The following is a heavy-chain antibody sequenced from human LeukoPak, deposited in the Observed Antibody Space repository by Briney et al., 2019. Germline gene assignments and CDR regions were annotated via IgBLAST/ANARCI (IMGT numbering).Heavy chain of an antibody. CDR2: IKSDGSFT. J-gene: IGHJ3*02. D-gene: IGHD1-1*01. V-gene: IGHV3-74*01. Sequence: GGSLRLSCVASGFTFSSHWMHWVRQAPGKGLVWVSHIKSDGSFTNYADSVKGRFTISRDNAKNTLHLQMNSLRPEDTAVYYCARGTGAFDIWGQGTKVTVSS. CDR1: GFTFSSHW. CDR3: ARGTGAFDI.